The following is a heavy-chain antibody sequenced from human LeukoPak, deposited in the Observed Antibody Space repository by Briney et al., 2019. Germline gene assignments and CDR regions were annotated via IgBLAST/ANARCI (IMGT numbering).Heavy chain of an antibody. Sequence: GESLKISCKGSGYSFTSYWIGWVRQMPGKGLEWMGIIYPGDSDTRYSPSFQGQVTISADKSISTAYLQWSSLKASDTAMYYCARGSSNDYGDYVSSQEYYFDYWGQGTLVTVSS. CDR2: IYPGDSDT. D-gene: IGHD4-17*01. CDR3: ARGSSNDYGDYVSSQEYYFDY. J-gene: IGHJ4*02. CDR1: GYSFTSYW. V-gene: IGHV5-51*01.